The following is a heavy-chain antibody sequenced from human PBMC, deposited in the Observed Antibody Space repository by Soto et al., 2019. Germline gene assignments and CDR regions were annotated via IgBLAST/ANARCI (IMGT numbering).Heavy chain of an antibody. D-gene: IGHD3-10*01. Sequence: SETLALTCAVSGGSIASSNWWSWARQPPGKGLEWIGEIYHSGSTNYNPSLKSRVNISVDRSKTHFSLRLTSVTAADTAVYYCARTRIIMLRGEGQNFGMDVWGQGTTVT. CDR3: ARTRIIMLRGEGQNFGMDV. CDR2: IYHSGST. J-gene: IGHJ6*02. CDR1: GGSIASSNW. V-gene: IGHV4-4*02.